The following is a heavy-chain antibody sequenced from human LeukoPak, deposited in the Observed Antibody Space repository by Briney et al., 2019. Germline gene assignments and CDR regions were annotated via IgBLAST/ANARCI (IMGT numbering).Heavy chain of an antibody. Sequence: SVKVSCKASGGTFSSYAISWVRQAPGQGLEGMGGIIPIFGTANYAQKFQGRVTITADESTSTAYMELSSLRSEDTAVYYCARGGGLPAGCDYWGQGTLVTVSS. J-gene: IGHJ4*02. D-gene: IGHD4-23*01. CDR3: ARGGGLPAGCDY. CDR2: IIPIFGTA. V-gene: IGHV1-69*13. CDR1: GGTFSSYA.